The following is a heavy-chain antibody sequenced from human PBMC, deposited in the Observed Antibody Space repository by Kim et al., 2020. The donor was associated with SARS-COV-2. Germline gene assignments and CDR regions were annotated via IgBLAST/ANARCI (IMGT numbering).Heavy chain of an antibody. J-gene: IGHJ4*02. V-gene: IGHV3-11*06. CDR3: ARGVFDF. CDR2: T. Sequence: THYADSVKGRFTITRDDSKKTLYLQMNSLRVEDTAIYFCARGVFDFWGQGVLVTVSS.